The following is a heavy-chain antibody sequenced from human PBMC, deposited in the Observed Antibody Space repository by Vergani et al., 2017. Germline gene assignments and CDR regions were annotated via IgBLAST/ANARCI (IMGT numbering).Heavy chain of an antibody. Sequence: QVQLVESGGGVVKPGRSLRLSCAASGFTFNQYGMHWVRQAPGKGLEWVAVTWYDGKNKQYADSVKGRFTISRDKSKSTMYLQMNSLRDEDTGVYYCARDLRLLYNRFDPWGQGTLVTVSS. CDR1: GFTFNQYG. J-gene: IGHJ5*02. D-gene: IGHD1-14*01. CDR2: TWYDGKNK. CDR3: ARDLRLLYNRFDP. V-gene: IGHV3-33*01.